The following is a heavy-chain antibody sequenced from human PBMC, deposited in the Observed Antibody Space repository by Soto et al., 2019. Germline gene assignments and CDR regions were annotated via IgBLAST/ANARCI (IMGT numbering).Heavy chain of an antibody. CDR1: GGSISSYY. J-gene: IGHJ3*02. CDR3: ARMVGGYSYGYYAFDI. D-gene: IGHD5-18*01. Sequence: SETLSLTCTVSGGSISSYYWSWIRQPPGKGLEWIGYIYYSGSTNYNPSLKSRVTISVDTSKNQFSLKLSSVTAADTAVYYCARMVGGYSYGYYAFDIWGQGTMVTVSS. V-gene: IGHV4-59*01. CDR2: IYYSGST.